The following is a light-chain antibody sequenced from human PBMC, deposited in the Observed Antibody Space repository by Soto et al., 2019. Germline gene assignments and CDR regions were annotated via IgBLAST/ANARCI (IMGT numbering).Light chain of an antibody. V-gene: IGKV1-5*01. Sequence: IQLSHSHSPLAASLGDRATITCRASQSISSSLAWYQQKQGKAPKLLIDDASSWESGVPSRFSGSGSGTEFTLTICSLQPDDFATYYCQQYNSYPITFGQGTRLEIK. CDR3: QQYNSYPIT. CDR1: QSISSS. CDR2: DAS. J-gene: IGKJ5*01.